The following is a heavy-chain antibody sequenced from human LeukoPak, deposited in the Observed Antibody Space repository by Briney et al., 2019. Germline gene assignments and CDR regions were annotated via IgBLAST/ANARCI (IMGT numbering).Heavy chain of an antibody. CDR1: GFTFSSYA. Sequence: GGSLRLSCAASGFTFSSYAVHWVRQAPGKGLEWVAVISYDGSNKYYADSLKGRFTISRDNSKNTLYLQMNSLRAEDTAVYYCGRGQWGQLVPFDYWGQGTLVTVSS. V-gene: IGHV3-30*04. CDR3: GRGQWGQLVPFDY. J-gene: IGHJ4*02. CDR2: ISYDGSNK. D-gene: IGHD6-6*01.